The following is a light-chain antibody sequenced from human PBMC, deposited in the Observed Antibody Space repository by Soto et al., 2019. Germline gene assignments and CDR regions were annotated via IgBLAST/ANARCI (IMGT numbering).Light chain of an antibody. V-gene: IGLV2-23*01. J-gene: IGLJ2*01. CDR1: SSDVGSYNL. CDR2: EGS. Sequence: QSALTQPASVSGSPGQSITISCTGTSSDVGSYNLVSWYQQHPDKAPKLMIYEGSKRPSGVSNRFSGSKSGNTASLTISGLQTEDEANYYCSSYAGTSTSVVFGGGTKLTVL. CDR3: SSYAGTSTSVV.